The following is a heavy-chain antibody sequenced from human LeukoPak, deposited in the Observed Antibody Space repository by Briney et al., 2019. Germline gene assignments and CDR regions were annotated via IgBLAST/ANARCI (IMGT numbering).Heavy chain of an antibody. D-gene: IGHD6-13*01. J-gene: IGHJ5*02. CDR2: ISSSSTYI. CDR3: ARDLDSSSYWFDP. Sequence: GGSLRLSCAASGFTFSSSSMNWVRQAPGKGLEWVSSISSSSTYIYYADSVKGRFTISRDNAKNSLYLQMNSLRAEDTAVYYCARDLDSSSYWFDPWGQGTLVTVSS. V-gene: IGHV3-21*01. CDR1: GFTFSSSS.